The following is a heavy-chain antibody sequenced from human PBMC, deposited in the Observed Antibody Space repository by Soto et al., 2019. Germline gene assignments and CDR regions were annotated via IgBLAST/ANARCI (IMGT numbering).Heavy chain of an antibody. V-gene: IGHV3-30-3*01. CDR2: ISNDGTNY. Sequence: QVQLVESGGGVADPGSSLRLSGAASEFPFTSYAMHWVHQPQGKGLEWVAVISNDGTNYSYADSVRGRFTIPRENTKNTLFLQMSSLRGEDSGVYYCARGTTLAIFDYGMDVWGQGTTVTVSS. CDR1: EFPFTSYA. CDR3: ARGTTLAIFDYGMDV. J-gene: IGHJ6*02. D-gene: IGHD3-3*01.